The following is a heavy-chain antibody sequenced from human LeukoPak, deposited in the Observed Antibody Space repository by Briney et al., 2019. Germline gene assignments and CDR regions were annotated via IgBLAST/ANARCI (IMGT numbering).Heavy chain of an antibody. CDR2: ISNSGSTI. CDR3: ARDGNNYYYSYMDV. J-gene: IGHJ6*03. V-gene: IGHV3-48*03. CDR1: GFTFSIYE. Sequence: GGSLSLSCAAAGFTFSIYEMNWVRQAAGKGLEWVSYISNSGSTIYYADSVKGRFTISRDNAKNSLYLQMNSLRAEDTAVYYCARDGNNYYYSYMDVWGKGTTVTISS. D-gene: IGHD1-26*01.